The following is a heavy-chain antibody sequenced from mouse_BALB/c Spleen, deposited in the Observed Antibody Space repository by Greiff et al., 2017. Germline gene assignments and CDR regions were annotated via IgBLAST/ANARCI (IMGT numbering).Heavy chain of an antibody. D-gene: IGHD1-1*01. J-gene: IGHJ2*01. CDR2: ISSGSSTI. Sequence: DVHLVESGGGLVQPGGSRKLSCAASGFTFSSFGMHWVRQAPEKGLEWVAYISSGSSTIYYADTVKGRFTISRDNPKNTLFLQMTSLRSEDTAMYYCARSEGARTVREDYLDYWGQGTTLTVSS. V-gene: IGHV5-17*02. CDR3: ARSEGARTVREDYLDY. CDR1: GFTFSSFG.